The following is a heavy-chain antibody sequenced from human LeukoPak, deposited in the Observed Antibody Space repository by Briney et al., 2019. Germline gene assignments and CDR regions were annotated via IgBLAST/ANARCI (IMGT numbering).Heavy chain of an antibody. CDR3: ARDSSGYQ. Sequence: RVLRLSCASSGFTFSTYWMSWVGQAPGKGLEWVANIKGNGSEKYYGDSVKGRFTISRDNAKNSLYLQMNSLRAEGTAVYYCARDSSGYQWGQGTLVTVSS. J-gene: IGHJ4*02. CDR2: IKGNGSEK. V-gene: IGHV3-7*01. CDR1: GFTFSTYW. D-gene: IGHD3-22*01.